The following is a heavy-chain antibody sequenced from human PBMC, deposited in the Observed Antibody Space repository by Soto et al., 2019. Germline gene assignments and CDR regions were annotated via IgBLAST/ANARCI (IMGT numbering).Heavy chain of an antibody. CDR3: ARVCGGDYHYGMXV. V-gene: IGHV4-59*12. D-gene: IGHD2-21*01. Sequence: SETLSLTCTVSGGSISSYYWSWIRQPPGKGLEWIGYIYYSGSTYYNPSLKSRVTISVDTSKNQFSLKLSSVTAADTAVYYFARVCGGDYHYGMXVWGQGTTVTVSS. CDR2: IYYSGST. J-gene: IGHJ6*02. CDR1: GGSISSYY.